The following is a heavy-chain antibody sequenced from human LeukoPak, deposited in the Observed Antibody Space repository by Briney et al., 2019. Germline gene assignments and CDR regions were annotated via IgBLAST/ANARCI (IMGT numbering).Heavy chain of an antibody. Sequence: SETLSLTCTVSGGSVSSSRYYWGWMRQPPGGGLEWIGYIYYSGSTNYNPSLKSRVTISVDTSKNQFSLKLSSVTAADTAVYYCARRGANSGSYSHFDLWGRGTLVTVSS. J-gene: IGHJ2*01. V-gene: IGHV4-61*01. CDR2: IYYSGST. D-gene: IGHD1-26*01. CDR1: GGSVSSSRYY. CDR3: ARRGANSGSYSHFDL.